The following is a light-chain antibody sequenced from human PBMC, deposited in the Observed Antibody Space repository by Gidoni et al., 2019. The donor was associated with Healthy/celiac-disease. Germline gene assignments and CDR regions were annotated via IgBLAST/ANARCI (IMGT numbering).Light chain of an antibody. CDR3: QQYDSTPYT. Sequence: DIVMTQSTDSLAVSLGERATINCKSSQSVLYISNNKNYLAWYQQKPGQPHKLLIYLASTRESVVPDRFSGSGSVTDFTLTISSLQAEDVAVYYCQQYDSTPYTFGQGTKLEIK. V-gene: IGKV4-1*01. CDR2: LAS. CDR1: QSVLYISNNKNY. J-gene: IGKJ2*01.